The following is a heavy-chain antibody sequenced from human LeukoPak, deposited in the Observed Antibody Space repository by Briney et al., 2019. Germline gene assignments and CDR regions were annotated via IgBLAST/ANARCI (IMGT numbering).Heavy chain of an antibody. CDR1: GFTFSDYY. CDR2: ISSSSSYI. Sequence: GGSLRLSCAASGFTFSDYYMSWIRQAPGKGLEWVSSISSSSSYIYYADSVKGRFTISRDNAKNSLYLQMNSLRAEDTAVYYCARDSDYGDFLDYWGQGTLVTVSS. CDR3: ARDSDYGDFLDY. V-gene: IGHV3-11*06. D-gene: IGHD4-17*01. J-gene: IGHJ4*02.